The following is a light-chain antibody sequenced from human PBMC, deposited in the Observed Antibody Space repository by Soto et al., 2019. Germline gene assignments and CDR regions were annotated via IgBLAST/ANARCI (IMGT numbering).Light chain of an antibody. Sequence: QMTQSPSSLSASVGEKIIITCRASRDVGSDVSWYQQKPGQAPKLLIYAASNLYTGVPSRLSGSRYGTEFTITISSMKNEDFASYYCLQDYGDSWTFGHGTKVDIK. J-gene: IGKJ1*01. CDR3: LQDYGDSWT. CDR1: RDVGSD. V-gene: IGKV1-6*02. CDR2: AAS.